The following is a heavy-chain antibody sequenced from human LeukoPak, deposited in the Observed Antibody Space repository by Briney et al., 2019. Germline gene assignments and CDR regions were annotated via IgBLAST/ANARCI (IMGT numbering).Heavy chain of an antibody. CDR3: AKHLGKARSSYLDY. CDR1: RFPFGFYV. V-gene: IGHV3-30*18. Sequence: PGVSLRLSCAASRFPFGFYVMLGVRQSPGKGLEGVAVIAQDGSIKYYGESVKSRFTTSRDTTKNTLYLQKNSLRDENTAVYYCAKHLGKARSSYLDYWGQPTPVTASS. CDR2: IAQDGSIK. J-gene: IGHJ4*02. D-gene: IGHD3-16*01.